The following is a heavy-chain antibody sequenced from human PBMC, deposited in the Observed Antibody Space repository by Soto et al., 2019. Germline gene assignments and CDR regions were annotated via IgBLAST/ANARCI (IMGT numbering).Heavy chain of an antibody. D-gene: IGHD2-15*01. CDR2: IYYSGST. CDR1: GGSISSSSYY. Sequence: SETLSLTCTVSGGSISSSSYYWGWIRQPPGKGLEWIGSIYYSGSTYYNPSLKSRVTISVDTSKNQFSLKLSSVTAADTAVYYCARRRTCSGGSCYYGDFDYWGQGTLVTVSS. CDR3: ARRRTCSGGSCYYGDFDY. J-gene: IGHJ4*02. V-gene: IGHV4-39*01.